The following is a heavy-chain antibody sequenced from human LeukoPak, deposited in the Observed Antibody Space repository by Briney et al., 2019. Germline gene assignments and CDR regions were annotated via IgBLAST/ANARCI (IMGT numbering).Heavy chain of an antibody. Sequence: GASVKVSCKASGYTFTGYYMHWVRQASGQGLEWMGWINPNSGGTNYAQKFQGRVTITRDTSISTAYMELSRLRSDDTAVYYCARLGYSGYDFGDYWGQGTLVTVSS. CDR1: GYTFTGYY. CDR2: INPNSGGT. J-gene: IGHJ4*02. D-gene: IGHD5-12*01. CDR3: ARLGYSGYDFGDY. V-gene: IGHV1-2*02.